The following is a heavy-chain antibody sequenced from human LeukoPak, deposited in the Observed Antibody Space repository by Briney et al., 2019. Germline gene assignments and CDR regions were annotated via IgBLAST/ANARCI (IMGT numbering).Heavy chain of an antibody. CDR1: GGSISSYH. J-gene: IGHJ6*03. CDR3: ARGPRYNWNYGWYMDV. D-gene: IGHD1-7*01. V-gene: IGHV4-59*01. CDR2: IYYSGST. Sequence: SETLSLTCTVSGGSISSYHWSWIRQPPGKGLEWIGYIYYSGSTNYNPSLKSRVTISVDTSKNQFSLKLSSVTAADTAVYYCARGPRYNWNYGWYMDVWGKGTTVTVSS.